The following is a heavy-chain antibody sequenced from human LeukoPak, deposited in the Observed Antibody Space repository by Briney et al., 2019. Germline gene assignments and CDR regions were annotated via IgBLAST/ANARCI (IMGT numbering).Heavy chain of an antibody. CDR2: ISSSSSYI. CDR1: GFTFSSYS. D-gene: IGHD3-10*01. V-gene: IGHV3-21*01. J-gene: IGHJ4*02. Sequence: KAGGSLRLSCAASGFTFSSYSMNWVRQAPGKGLEWVSSISSSSSYIYYADSVKGRFTISRDNAKNSLYLQMNSLRAEDTAAYYCARDRTRQEYGSWRSWYFDYWGQGTLVTASS. CDR3: ARDRTRQEYGSWRSWYFDY.